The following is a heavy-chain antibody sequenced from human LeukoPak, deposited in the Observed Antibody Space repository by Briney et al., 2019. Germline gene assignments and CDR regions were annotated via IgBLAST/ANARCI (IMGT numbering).Heavy chain of an antibody. V-gene: IGHV4-39*01. CDR3: AIRSTQRGVVGGIGEFDC. Sequence: PSETLSLTCTVSGGSISSNGYYWGRNRQPPGKGLKWIGSIYYSGNTYYNPSLQSRVTISTDTYKNRFSLNLISVTAADTAVYHCAIRSTQRGVVGGIGEFDCWGQGTPVTVSS. CDR1: GGSISSNGYY. D-gene: IGHD3-16*02. CDR2: IYYSGNT. J-gene: IGHJ4*02.